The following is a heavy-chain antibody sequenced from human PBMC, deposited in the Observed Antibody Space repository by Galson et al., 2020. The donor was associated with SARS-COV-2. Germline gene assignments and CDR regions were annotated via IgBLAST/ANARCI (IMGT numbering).Heavy chain of an antibody. V-gene: IGHV1-69*04. CDR1: GGTFSSYT. CDR2: IIPILGIA. J-gene: IGHJ6*02. Sequence: SVKVSCKASGGTFSSYTISWVRQAPGQGLEWMGRIIPILGIANYAQNFQGRVTITADKSTSTAYMELSRLRSEDTAVYYCARDHPVTTAPSGYYYGMDVWGQGTTVTVSS. CDR3: ARDHPVTTAPSGYYYGMDV. D-gene: IGHD4-4*01.